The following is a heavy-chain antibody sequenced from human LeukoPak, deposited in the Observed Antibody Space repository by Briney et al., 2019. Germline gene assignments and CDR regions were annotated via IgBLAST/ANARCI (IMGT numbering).Heavy chain of an antibody. CDR3: AKGFNWNYPHYFDY. Sequence: GGSLRLSCAASGFTFSSCAMNWVRPAPGKGLEWVSTISSSGDTTYYADSVKGRFTISRDSSKNTLHLQMNSLRADDTAVYYCAKGFNWNYPHYFDYWGQGTLVTVSS. J-gene: IGHJ4*02. CDR2: ISSSGDTT. V-gene: IGHV3-23*01. D-gene: IGHD1-7*01. CDR1: GFTFSSCA.